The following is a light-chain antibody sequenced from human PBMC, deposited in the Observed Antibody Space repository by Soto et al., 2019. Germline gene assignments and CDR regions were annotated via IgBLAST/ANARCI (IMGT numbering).Light chain of an antibody. J-gene: IGKJ5*01. V-gene: IGKV3-15*01. CDR1: HSVSSN. Sequence: TISAAAVSVTTGERATLSCSASHSVSSNLAWYQQKPGQAPRPLIYGASTRATGIPARFSGSGSGTEFTLTISSLQSEDFAVYSCQQYNNWPITVGQGTRLQIK. CDR2: GAS. CDR3: QQYNNWPIT.